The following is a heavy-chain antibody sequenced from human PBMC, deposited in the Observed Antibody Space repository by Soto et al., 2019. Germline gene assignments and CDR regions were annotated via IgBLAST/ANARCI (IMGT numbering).Heavy chain of an antibody. CDR2: ISSNGGST. V-gene: IGHV3-64*01. D-gene: IGHD6-19*01. CDR3: ARGARGAVAGTYSFDY. CDR1: GFTFSSYA. Sequence: EVQLVESGGGLVKPGGSLRLSCAASGFTFSSYAMYWVRQAPGKGLEYVSAISSNGGSTSYANSVKGRFTISRDNSKNTLYLQMGSLRAEDMAVYYCARGARGAVAGTYSFDYWGQGTLVTVSS. J-gene: IGHJ4*02.